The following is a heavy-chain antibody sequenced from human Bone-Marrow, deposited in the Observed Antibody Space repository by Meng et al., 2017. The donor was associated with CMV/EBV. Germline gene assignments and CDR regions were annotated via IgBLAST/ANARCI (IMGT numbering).Heavy chain of an antibody. V-gene: IGHV4-31*03. Sequence: LRLSCTVSGGSISSGGYYWSWIRQHPGKGLEWIGYIYYSGSTYYNPSLKSRVTISVDTSKNQFSLKLSSVTAADTAVYYCARAEMATPRTTPFDYWGQGTLVTVSS. CDR3: ARAEMATPRTTPFDY. D-gene: IGHD5-24*01. CDR1: GGSISSGGYY. CDR2: IYYSGST. J-gene: IGHJ4*02.